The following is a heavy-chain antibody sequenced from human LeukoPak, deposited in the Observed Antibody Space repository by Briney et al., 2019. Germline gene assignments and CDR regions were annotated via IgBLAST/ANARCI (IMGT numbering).Heavy chain of an antibody. CDR1: DYSISSGYY. CDR2: IYTSGST. V-gene: IGHV4-38-2*02. D-gene: IGHD4-17*01. Sequence: SETLSLTCTVSDYSISSGYYWGWIRQTPGKGLEWIGRIYTSGSTNYNPSLKSRVTISVDTSKNQFSLKLSSVTAADTAVYYCARLYGDYALGYYYYYYMDVWGKGTTVTISS. CDR3: ARLYGDYALGYYYYYYMDV. J-gene: IGHJ6*03.